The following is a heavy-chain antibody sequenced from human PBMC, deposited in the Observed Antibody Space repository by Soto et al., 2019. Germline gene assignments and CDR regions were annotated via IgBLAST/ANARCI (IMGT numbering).Heavy chain of an antibody. CDR2: ISSDGSAT. V-gene: IGHV3-11*01. Sequence: QLVESGGGLVKPGGSLRLSCTASGFIFSDFYMAWIRQAPGKGLEWVSYISSDGSATYKDSVKGRFTVSRDNAKDSLYLQMDSLRVEDTAIYYCVRDRDRRWFDPWGQGTPVTVS. CDR3: VRDRDRRWFDP. J-gene: IGHJ5*02. CDR1: GFIFSDFY.